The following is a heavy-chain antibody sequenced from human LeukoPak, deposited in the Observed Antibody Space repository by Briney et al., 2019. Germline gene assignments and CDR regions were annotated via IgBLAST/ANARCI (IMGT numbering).Heavy chain of an antibody. CDR3: ARRGVGIWFDP. V-gene: IGHV4-59*08. D-gene: IGHD7-27*01. CDR2: IYYSGST. J-gene: IGHJ5*02. CDR1: GGSISSYY. Sequence: SETLSLTCTVSGGSISSYYWSWIRQPPGKGLEWIGYIYYSGSTNYNPSLKSRVTISVDTSKNQFSLKLSSVTAADTAVYYCARRGVGIWFDPWGQGTLVTVSS.